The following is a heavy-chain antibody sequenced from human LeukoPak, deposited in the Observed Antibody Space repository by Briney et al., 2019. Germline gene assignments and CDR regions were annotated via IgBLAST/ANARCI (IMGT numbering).Heavy chain of an antibody. CDR3: ARDRANIVVVSASEY. CDR2: ISGSGGST. J-gene: IGHJ4*02. D-gene: IGHD2-21*01. V-gene: IGHV3-23*01. Sequence: GGSLRLSCAASGFTFSSYWMSWVRQAPGKGLEWVSAISGSGGSTYYADSVKGRFTISRDNAKNSLYLQMNSLRAEDTAVYYCARDRANIVVVSASEYWGQGTLVTVSS. CDR1: GFTFSSYW.